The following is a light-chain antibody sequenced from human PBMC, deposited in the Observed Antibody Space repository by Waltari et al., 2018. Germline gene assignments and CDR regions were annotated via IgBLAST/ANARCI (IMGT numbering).Light chain of an antibody. CDR3: QQYESLPYT. CDR2: DAI. Sequence: DIQMTLSPSTLSASVGDRVTITCQASQDIGKFLNWYQQKPGKAPKLVIYDAINLDAGVPSTFSGSGSGTQFVFTITSLQPEDIATYYCQQYESLPYTFAQGTKLDIK. CDR1: QDIGKF. V-gene: IGKV1-33*01. J-gene: IGKJ2*01.